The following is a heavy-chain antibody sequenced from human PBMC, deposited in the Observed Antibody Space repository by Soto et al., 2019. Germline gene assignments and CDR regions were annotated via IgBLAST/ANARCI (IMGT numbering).Heavy chain of an antibody. CDR2: ISSSSSYI. CDR1: GFTFSSYS. V-gene: IGHV3-21*01. CDR3: ARVLYSGYDSPFDY. J-gene: IGHJ4*02. Sequence: GGSLRLSCAASGFTFSSYSMNWVRQAPGKGLEWVSSISSSSSYIYYADSVKGRFTISRDNAKNSLYLQMNSLRAEDTAVYYCARVLYSGYDSPFDYWGQGTLVTVSS. D-gene: IGHD5-12*01.